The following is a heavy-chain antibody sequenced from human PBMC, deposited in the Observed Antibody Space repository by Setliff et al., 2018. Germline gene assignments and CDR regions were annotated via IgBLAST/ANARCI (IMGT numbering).Heavy chain of an antibody. J-gene: IGHJ5*02. D-gene: IGHD3-3*01. Sequence: ASVKVSCKASGYTFTSYDINWVRQATGQGLEWMGWMNPDSGNTGYAQEFQGRVTITRNTSISTAYMELSSLRSEDTAVYYCARGRRGNYDFWSGYSNWFDPWGQGTLVTVSS. CDR1: GYTFTSYD. CDR2: MNPDSGNT. V-gene: IGHV1-8*03. CDR3: ARGRRGNYDFWSGYSNWFDP.